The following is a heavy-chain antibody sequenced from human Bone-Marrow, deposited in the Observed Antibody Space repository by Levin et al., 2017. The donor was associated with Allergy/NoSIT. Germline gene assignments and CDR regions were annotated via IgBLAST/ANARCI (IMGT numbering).Heavy chain of an antibody. V-gene: IGHV4-30-2*01. CDR2: IYQSGTT. D-gene: IGHD3-10*01. CDR1: GGSISSGGYS. J-gene: IGHJ5*02. CDR3: ARAIASGIDT. Sequence: SETLSLTCGVSGGSISSGGYSWSWIRQPPGKGLEWIAYIYQSGTTYYNPSLKSRVTMSVDMSKNQFSLKLSSVTAADTAVYYCARAIASGIDTWGQGTLVTVSS.